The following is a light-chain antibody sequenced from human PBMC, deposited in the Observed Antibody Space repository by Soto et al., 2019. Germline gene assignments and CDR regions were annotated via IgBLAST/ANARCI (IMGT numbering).Light chain of an antibody. J-gene: IGKJ1*01. V-gene: IGKV3-20*01. CDR3: QQYGSSRT. Sequence: DIVLTQSPGTQSLSPGERATLSCRASETVNSNYLAWYQQKRGQAPRLLIYGASRRATGIPDRFSGSGSGTDFTLTITRLEPEDFAVYYCQQYGSSRTFGQGTKVHIK. CDR2: GAS. CDR1: ETVNSNY.